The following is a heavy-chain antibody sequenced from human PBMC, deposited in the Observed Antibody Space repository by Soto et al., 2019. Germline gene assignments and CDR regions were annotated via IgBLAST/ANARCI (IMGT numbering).Heavy chain of an antibody. CDR3: AKTANGWFSAFDI. D-gene: IGHD6-19*01. V-gene: IGHV3-23*01. CDR1: GFTFSSYA. Sequence: EVQLLESGGGLVQPGGSLRLSCAASGFTFSSYAMSWVRQAPGKGLELVSAISGSGGTTYYADSVKGRFTFSRDNSQNTLYLQMNSLRAENQDVYYCAKTANGWFSAFDIWGQGTMVTVSS. J-gene: IGHJ3*02. CDR2: ISGSGGTT.